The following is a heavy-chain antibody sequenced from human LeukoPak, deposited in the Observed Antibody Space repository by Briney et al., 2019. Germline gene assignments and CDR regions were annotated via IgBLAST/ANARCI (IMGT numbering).Heavy chain of an antibody. CDR3: ARCGGSSWQYNWFDP. CDR1: GFTFSSYS. Sequence: PGGSLRLSCAASGFTFSSYSMNWVRQAPGKGLEWVSYISSSSSTIYYADSVKGRFTISRDNAKNSLYLQMNSLRAEDTAVYYCARCGGSSWQYNWFDPWGQGTLVTVSS. V-gene: IGHV3-48*01. D-gene: IGHD6-13*01. J-gene: IGHJ5*02. CDR2: ISSSSSTI.